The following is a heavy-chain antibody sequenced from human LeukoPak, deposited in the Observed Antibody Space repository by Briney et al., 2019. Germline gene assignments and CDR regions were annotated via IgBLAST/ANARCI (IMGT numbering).Heavy chain of an antibody. V-gene: IGHV3-11*05. CDR3: ARERLQYSYGYDY. D-gene: IGHD5-18*01. J-gene: IGHJ4*02. CDR2: ISSTGSYT. Sequence: GGSLRLSCAASGFTFSDFYMSWIRQAPGKGLEWVSYISSTGSYTDYADSVKGRFTISRDNAKNSLYLQMNSLRAEDTAVYYCARERLQYSYGYDYWGQGTLVTVSS. CDR1: GFTFSDFY.